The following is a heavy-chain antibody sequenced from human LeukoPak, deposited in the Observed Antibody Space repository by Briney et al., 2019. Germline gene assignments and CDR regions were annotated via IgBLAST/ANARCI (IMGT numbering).Heavy chain of an antibody. D-gene: IGHD6-13*01. V-gene: IGHV3-9*01. J-gene: IGHJ6*02. CDR3: AKAEGTADKYYYGMDV. CDR2: ISWNSGSI. Sequence: GGSLRLSCAASGFTFDDYAMHWVRQAPGKGLEWVSGISWNSGSIGYADSVKGRFTISRDNAKNSLYLQMNSLRAEDTALYYCAKAEGTADKYYYGMDVWGQGTTVTVSS. CDR1: GFTFDDYA.